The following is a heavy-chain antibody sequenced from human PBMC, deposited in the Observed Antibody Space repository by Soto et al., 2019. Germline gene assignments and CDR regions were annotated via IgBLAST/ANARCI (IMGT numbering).Heavy chain of an antibody. J-gene: IGHJ4*02. Sequence: GGSLRLSCAASGFTFSSYGMHWVRQAPGKGLEWVAVISYDGSNKYYADSVKGRFTISRDNSKNTLYLQMNSLRAEDTAVYYCASFSSGWYFDYWGQGTLVTVSS. CDR3: ASFSSGWYFDY. CDR2: ISYDGSNK. CDR1: GFTFSSYG. D-gene: IGHD6-19*01. V-gene: IGHV3-30*03.